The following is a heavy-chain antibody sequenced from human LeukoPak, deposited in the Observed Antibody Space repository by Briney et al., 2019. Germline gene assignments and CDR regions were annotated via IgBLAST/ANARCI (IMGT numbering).Heavy chain of an antibody. CDR3: ARDTPPEQFSSSWYFYRVVAAKEGPYYYGMDV. CDR1: GFTFSDYY. D-gene: IGHD6-13*01. Sequence: GGSLRLSCAASGFTFSDYYMSWIRQAPGKGLEWVSYISSSGSTIYYADSVKGRFTISRDNAKNSLYLQMNSLRAEDTAVYYCARDTPPEQFSSSWYFYRVVAAKEGPYYYGMDVWGQGTTVTVSS. V-gene: IGHV3-11*01. CDR2: ISSSGSTI. J-gene: IGHJ6*02.